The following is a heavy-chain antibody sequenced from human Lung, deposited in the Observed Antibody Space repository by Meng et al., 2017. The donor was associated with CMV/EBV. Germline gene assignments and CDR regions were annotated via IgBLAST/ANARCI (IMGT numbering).Heavy chain of an antibody. CDR1: GFTFIDYT. J-gene: IGHJ4*02. CDR3: ARDMFAWAVPATPFEY. D-gene: IGHD3-10*02. V-gene: IGHV3-30*09. Sequence: SXKISXSGSGFTFIDYTLHWVRQAPGKGLEWVALISPDGSNKYYADSVKGRFAVSRDNSKNTLYLQMNSLRPEDTAVYYCARDMFAWAVPATPFEYWGQGTXVTVSS. CDR2: ISPDGSNK.